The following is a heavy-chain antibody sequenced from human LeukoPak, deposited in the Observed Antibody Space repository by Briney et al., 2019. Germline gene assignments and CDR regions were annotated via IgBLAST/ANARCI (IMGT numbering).Heavy chain of an antibody. D-gene: IGHD5-12*01. CDR1: GGTFSSYA. Sequence: SVKVSCKASGGTFSSYAISWVRQAPGQGLEWMGRIIPILGIANYAQKFQGRVTITADKSTSTAYMELSSLRSEDTAVYYCARDLSGYDRFDYWGQGTLVTVSS. CDR2: IIPILGIA. J-gene: IGHJ4*02. V-gene: IGHV1-69*04. CDR3: ARDLSGYDRFDY.